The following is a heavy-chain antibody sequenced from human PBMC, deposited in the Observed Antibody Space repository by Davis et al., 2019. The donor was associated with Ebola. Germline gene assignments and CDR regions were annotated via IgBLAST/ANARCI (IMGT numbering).Heavy chain of an antibody. J-gene: IGHJ4*02. D-gene: IGHD6-19*01. CDR1: GGSFSGYY. CDR2: IYYSGST. V-gene: IGHV4-59*08. Sequence: MPSETLSLTCAVYGGSFSGYYWSWIRQPPGEGLEWIGYIYYSGSTNYNPSLKSRVTISVDTSKNQFSLKLSSVTAADTAVYYCARHRERAVAGTTWGQGTLVTVSS. CDR3: ARHRERAVAGTT.